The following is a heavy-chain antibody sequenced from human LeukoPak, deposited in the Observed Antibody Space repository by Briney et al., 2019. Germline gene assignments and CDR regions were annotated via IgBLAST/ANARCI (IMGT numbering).Heavy chain of an antibody. D-gene: IGHD6-13*01. V-gene: IGHV4-59*01. CDR1: GGSISTYY. CDR2: ISDSGST. CDR3: ARGGYSSTFYYFDY. Sequence: PSETLSLTCTVSGGSISTYYWSWIRQPPGKGLEWIGYISDSGSTNYNPSLKSRVTISVDTSKNQFSLKLSSVTAADTAVYYRARGGYSSTFYYFDYWGQGTLVTVSS. J-gene: IGHJ4*02.